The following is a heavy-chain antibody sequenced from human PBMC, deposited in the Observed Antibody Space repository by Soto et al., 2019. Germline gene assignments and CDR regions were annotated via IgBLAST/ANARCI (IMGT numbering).Heavy chain of an antibody. CDR1: GDSITSYY. CDR3: ARDFFSGGVFDI. D-gene: IGHD2-8*01. Sequence: SETLSLTCTVSGDSITSYYWSWIRQPPGKGLEWIGYIYYNGVTNYNPSLKGRVTISEDTSKNQFSLRLTSVTAADTAVYYCARDFFSGGVFDIWGQGTMVTVSS. V-gene: IGHV4-59*01. CDR2: IYYNGVT. J-gene: IGHJ3*02.